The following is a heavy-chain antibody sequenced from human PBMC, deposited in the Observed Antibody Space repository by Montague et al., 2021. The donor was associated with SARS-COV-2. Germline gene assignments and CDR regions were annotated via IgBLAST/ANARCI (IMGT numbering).Heavy chain of an antibody. D-gene: IGHD6-13*01. V-gene: IGHV6-1*01. CDR3: ARGISATNK. CDR1: GDSVSSNTAA. J-gene: IGHJ4*02. Sequence: CAISGDSVSSNTAAWNWIGQSPSRGLEWLGRTYYRSKWYNDYAVSVKSRISINAGTSKNQFSLQLNSVTPEDTAVYYCARGISATNKWGQGTLVTVSS. CDR2: TYYRSKWYN.